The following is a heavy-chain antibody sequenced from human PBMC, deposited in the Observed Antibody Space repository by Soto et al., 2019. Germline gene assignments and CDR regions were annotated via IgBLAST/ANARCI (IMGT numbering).Heavy chain of an antibody. Sequence: QVQLVQSGAEVKKPGSSVKVSCKASGGTFSSYTISWVRQAPGQGLEWMGRIIPILGIANYAQKFQGRVTITADKASSTAYMELSSLRSEDTASDYSARDSSSTSCAAHPWGPGPLVTVSP. J-gene: IGHJ5*02. CDR3: ARDSSSTSCAAHP. CDR2: IIPILGIA. CDR1: GGTFSSYT. V-gene: IGHV1-69*02. D-gene: IGHD2-2*01.